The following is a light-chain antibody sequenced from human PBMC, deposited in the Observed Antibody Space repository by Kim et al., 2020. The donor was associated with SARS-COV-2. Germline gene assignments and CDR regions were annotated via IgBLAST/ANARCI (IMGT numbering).Light chain of an antibody. Sequence: GQRVNISCSGSSSRIGSNDVNWYQHLPGTAPKLLIYSNNQRPSGVPDRFSGSKSDTSAALAISGLQSEDETDYYCAAWDDSLDAWVFGGGTQLTVL. CDR2: SNN. CDR1: SSRIGSND. V-gene: IGLV1-44*01. CDR3: AAWDDSLDAWV. J-gene: IGLJ3*02.